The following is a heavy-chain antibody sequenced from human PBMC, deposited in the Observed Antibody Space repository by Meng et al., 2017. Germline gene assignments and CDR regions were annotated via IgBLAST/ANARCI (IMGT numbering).Heavy chain of an antibody. CDR1: GGSFSGYY. D-gene: IGHD4-11*01. CDR3: AYATTVSN. CDR2: INHSGST. Sequence: QRRAEGAGRLKPSETLSLTCAGYGGSFSGYYWSWIRQPPGKGLEWIGEINHSGSTNYNPSLKSRVTISVDTSKNQFSLKLSSVTAADTAVYYCAYATTVSNWGQGTLVTVSS. J-gene: IGHJ4*02. V-gene: IGHV4-34*01.